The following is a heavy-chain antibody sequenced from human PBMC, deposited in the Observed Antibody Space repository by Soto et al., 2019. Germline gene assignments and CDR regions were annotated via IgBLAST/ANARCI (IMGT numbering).Heavy chain of an antibody. V-gene: IGHV5-51*01. CDR1: GKSVVLCG. CDR3: ARTSAAGNYYDGMDV. Sequence: CHGSGKSVVLCGSGIIRQIIGKGLEWMGIIYPGDSDTRYSPSFQGQVTISADKSISTAYLQWSNLKASDTAMYYFARTSAAGNYYDGMDVCAHWTTVTVSS. D-gene: IGHD6-13*01. CDR2: IYPGDSDT. J-gene: IGHJ6*02.